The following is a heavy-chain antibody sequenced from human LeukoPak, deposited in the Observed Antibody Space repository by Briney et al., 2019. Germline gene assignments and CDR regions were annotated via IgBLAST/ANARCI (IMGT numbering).Heavy chain of an antibody. CDR2: ISGSGGTT. CDR1: GFTFSSYA. CDR3: ANSYCSSTSCYLYYFDY. Sequence: GGSLRLSCAASGFTFSSYAMSWVRQAPGKGLEWVSAISGSGGTTYYADSVKGRFTISRDNSKNTLYLQMNSLRAEDTAVYYCANSYCSSTSCYLYYFDYWGQGTLVTVSS. J-gene: IGHJ4*02. D-gene: IGHD2-2*01. V-gene: IGHV3-23*01.